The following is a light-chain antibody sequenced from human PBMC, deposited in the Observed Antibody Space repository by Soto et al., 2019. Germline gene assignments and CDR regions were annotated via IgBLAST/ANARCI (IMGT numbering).Light chain of an antibody. J-gene: IGLJ1*01. Sequence: QSALTQPRSVSGSPGQSVTISCTGTTRDVGGYNFVSWYQLHPGKAPKLMIYDVNKRPSGVPDRFSGSKSGNTASLTISGLQVEDEADYYCCSYAGRYVLGTGTKVTVL. CDR3: CSYAGRYV. CDR2: DVN. V-gene: IGLV2-11*01. CDR1: TRDVGGYNF.